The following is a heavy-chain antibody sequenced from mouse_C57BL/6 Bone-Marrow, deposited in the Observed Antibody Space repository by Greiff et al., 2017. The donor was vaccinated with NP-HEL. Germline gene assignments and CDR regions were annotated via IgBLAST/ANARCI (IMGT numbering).Heavy chain of an antibody. CDR3: ARRGLRPWFAY. J-gene: IGHJ3*01. V-gene: IGHV1-50*01. Sequence: VQLQQPGAELVKPGASVKLSCKASGYTFTSYWMQWVKQRPGQGLEWIGEIDPSDSYTNYNQKFNGKATLTVDTSSSTAYMQLSSLTSEDSAVYYCARRGLRPWFAYWGQGTLVTVSA. D-gene: IGHD2-4*01. CDR1: GYTFTSYW. CDR2: IDPSDSYT.